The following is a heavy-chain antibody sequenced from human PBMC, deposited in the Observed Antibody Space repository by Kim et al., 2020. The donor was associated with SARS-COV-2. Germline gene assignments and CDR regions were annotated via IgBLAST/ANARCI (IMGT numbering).Heavy chain of an antibody. CDR3: ARGSSAVGSSGWTADY. CDR1: GYTFTSYG. CDR2: ISAYNGNT. J-gene: IGHJ4*02. D-gene: IGHD6-19*01. V-gene: IGHV1-18*01. Sequence: ASVKVSCKASGYTFTSYGISWVRQAPGQGLEWMGWISAYNGNTNYAQKLQGRVTMTTDTSTSTAYMELRSLRSDDTAVYYCARGSSAVGSSGWTADYWGQGTLVTVSS.